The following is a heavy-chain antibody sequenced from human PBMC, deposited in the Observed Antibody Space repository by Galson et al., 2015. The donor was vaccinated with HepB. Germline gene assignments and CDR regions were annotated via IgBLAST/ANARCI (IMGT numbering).Heavy chain of an antibody. CDR3: AKSPPFTPAGIDFDY. Sequence: SLRLSCAASAFTFSSYAMSWVRQAPGKGLEWVSAISGSGGSTYYADSVKGRFTISRDNSKNTLYLQMNSLRAEDTAVYYCAKSPPFTPAGIDFDYWGQGTLVTVSS. CDR1: AFTFSSYA. V-gene: IGHV3-23*01. J-gene: IGHJ4*02. D-gene: IGHD2-2*01. CDR2: ISGSGGST.